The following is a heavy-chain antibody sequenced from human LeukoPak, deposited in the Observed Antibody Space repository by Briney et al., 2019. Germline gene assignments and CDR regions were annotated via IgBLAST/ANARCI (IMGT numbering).Heavy chain of an antibody. CDR1: GYTFTTCA. Sequence: GASVNVSCKTSGYTFTTCAVHWVRQVPGQRLEWMGWIHADSGNTKYSQKLQGRVTIARDTSASTIYMELSSLRFEDTAVYFCTIGLAGDCDAFDIWGLGTMVTVSS. CDR2: IHADSGNT. D-gene: IGHD6-19*01. J-gene: IGHJ3*02. CDR3: TIGLAGDCDAFDI. V-gene: IGHV1-3*01.